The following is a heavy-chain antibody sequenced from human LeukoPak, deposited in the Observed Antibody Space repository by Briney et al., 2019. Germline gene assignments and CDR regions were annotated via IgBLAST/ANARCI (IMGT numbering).Heavy chain of an antibody. V-gene: IGHV4-34*01. Sequence: SETLSLTCGVSTGSIRGSHHYWGWIRQPPGKGLEWIGEINHSGSTNYNPSLKSRVAISVDTSRNQFSLRLSSVTAADTAVYYCARGQRITMTDWGQGTLVTVSS. D-gene: IGHD3-22*01. CDR1: TGSIRGSHHY. CDR3: ARGQRITMTD. J-gene: IGHJ4*02. CDR2: INHSGST.